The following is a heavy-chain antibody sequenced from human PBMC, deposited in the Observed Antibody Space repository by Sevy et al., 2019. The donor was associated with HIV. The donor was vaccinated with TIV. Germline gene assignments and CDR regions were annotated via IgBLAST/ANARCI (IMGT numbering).Heavy chain of an antibody. V-gene: IGHV3-21*05. CDR3: VRRGVDAYNVYFDL. Sequence: GGSLRLSCTASGYTFPAFSFNWVRQVPGKGLEWLSYISTGTDHIYYADSAKGRFTISRDDAKNSVYLEMKSLRDQDTALYYCVRRGVDAYNVYFDLWGQGTLVTVSS. CDR1: GYTFPAFS. D-gene: IGHD3-10*01. J-gene: IGHJ4*02. CDR2: ISTGTDHI.